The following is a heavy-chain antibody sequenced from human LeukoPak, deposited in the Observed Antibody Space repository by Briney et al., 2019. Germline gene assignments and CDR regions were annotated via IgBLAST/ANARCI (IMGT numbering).Heavy chain of an antibody. CDR3: ARAGGIWFDP. V-gene: IGHV4-31*03. CDR2: IYYSGST. J-gene: IGHJ5*02. Sequence: SETLSLTCTVSGGSISSGGYYWSWIRQHPGKGLEWIGYIYYSGSTYYNPSLKSRVTISVDTSKNQSSLKLSSVTAADTAVYYCARAGGIWFDPWGQGTLVTVSS. CDR1: GGSISSGGYY. D-gene: IGHD1-14*01.